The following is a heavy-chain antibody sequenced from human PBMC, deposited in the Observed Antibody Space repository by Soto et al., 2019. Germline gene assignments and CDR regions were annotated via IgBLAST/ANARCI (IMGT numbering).Heavy chain of an antibody. Sequence: QVQLQESGPGLVKPSETLSLTCTVSGGSINSYCWSWIRQPPGKGLEWIAYIFYSGNANYNPSLKIRVTISVDTSKNQFSLKLPSVTAADTAVYYCARHRRTTVAKFYFDNWGQGALVTVSS. D-gene: IGHD4-4*01. CDR1: GGSINSYC. CDR3: ARHRRTTVAKFYFDN. CDR2: IFYSGNA. J-gene: IGHJ4*02. V-gene: IGHV4-59*08.